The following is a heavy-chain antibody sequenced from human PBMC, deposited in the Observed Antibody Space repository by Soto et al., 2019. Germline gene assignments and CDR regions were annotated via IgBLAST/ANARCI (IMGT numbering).Heavy chain of an antibody. Sequence: ASVKVSCKASGYTFNRYYMHWVRQAPGPGLEWMGWISPHTGGTTYAQKFQGRVTMTRDTSTATAYIELRSLRFDDTAIYFCARTHWQPDYLEGFDFWGQGTPVTVSS. CDR2: ISPHTGGT. CDR1: GYTFNRYY. J-gene: IGHJ4*02. D-gene: IGHD1-1*01. V-gene: IGHV1-2*02. CDR3: ARTHWQPDYLEGFDF.